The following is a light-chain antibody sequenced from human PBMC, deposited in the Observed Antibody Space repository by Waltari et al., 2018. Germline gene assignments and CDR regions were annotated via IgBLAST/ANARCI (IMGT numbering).Light chain of an antibody. V-gene: IGKV1-NL1*01. CDR2: TAS. CDR1: QGILNS. J-gene: IGKJ2*01. CDR3: QQYFTSPYT. Sequence: LPVTPFPSSLSAFVGDTVTLTCRASQGILNSLAWYQQKPGKAPKVLVSTASRLQSGVPSRFSGSGSGTLYTLTISSLQPEDFASYYCQQYFTSPYTFGQGTKLEIK.